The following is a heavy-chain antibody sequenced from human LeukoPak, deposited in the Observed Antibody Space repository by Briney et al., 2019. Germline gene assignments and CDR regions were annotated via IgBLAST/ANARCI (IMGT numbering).Heavy chain of an antibody. V-gene: IGHV1-8*01. D-gene: IGHD4/OR15-4a*01. J-gene: IGHJ5*02. CDR2: MNPNSGNT. CDR3: ARGAPYMVNWFDP. CDR1: GYTFTSYD. Sequence: ASVKVSCKASGYTFTSYDINWVRQATGQGLEWMGWMNPNSGNTGYAQKFRGRVTMTRNTSISTAYMELSSLRSEDTAVYYCARGAPYMVNWFDPWGQGTLVTVSS.